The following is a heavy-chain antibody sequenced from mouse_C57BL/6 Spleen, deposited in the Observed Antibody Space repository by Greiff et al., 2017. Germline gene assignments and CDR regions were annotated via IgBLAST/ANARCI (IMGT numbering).Heavy chain of an antibody. V-gene: IGHV5-12*01. CDR2: ISNGGGST. D-gene: IGHD2-4*01. J-gene: IGHJ1*03. CDR3: ARRDDDDGYFDG. Sequence: EVKLVESGGGLVQPGGSLKLSCAASGFTFSDYYMYWVRQTPEKRLEWVAYISNGGGSTYYPDTVKGRFTISRDNAKNTLYLQMSRLKSEDTAMYYCARRDDDDGYFDGWGTGTTVTVSS. CDR1: GFTFSDYY.